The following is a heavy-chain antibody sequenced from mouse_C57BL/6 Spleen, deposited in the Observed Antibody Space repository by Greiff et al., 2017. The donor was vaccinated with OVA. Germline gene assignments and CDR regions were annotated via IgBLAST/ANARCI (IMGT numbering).Heavy chain of an antibody. Sequence: QVQLQQPGAELVMPGASVKLSCKASGYTFTSYWLHWVTQSPGQGLEWIGEIDPSDSYTNYNQKFKGKSTLTVDKSSSTAYMQLSSLTSEDSAVYYCARRDYYGSSYGMDYWGQGTSVTVSS. J-gene: IGHJ4*01. CDR2: IDPSDSYT. D-gene: IGHD1-1*01. CDR1: GYTFTSYW. CDR3: ARRDYYGSSYGMDY. V-gene: IGHV1-69*01.